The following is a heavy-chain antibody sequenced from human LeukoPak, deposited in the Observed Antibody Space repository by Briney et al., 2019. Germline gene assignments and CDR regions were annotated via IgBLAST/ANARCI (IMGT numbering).Heavy chain of an antibody. Sequence: SETLSLTCTVSGGSISSSSYYWGWIRQPPGKGLEWIGSIYYSGSTYYNPSLKSRVTISVDTSKNQFSLKLSSVTAADTAVYYCARSSRITMIVVVSGAFDIWGQGTMVIVSS. CDR2: IYYSGST. CDR1: GGSISSSSYY. D-gene: IGHD3-22*01. J-gene: IGHJ3*02. CDR3: ARSSRITMIVVVSGAFDI. V-gene: IGHV4-39*01.